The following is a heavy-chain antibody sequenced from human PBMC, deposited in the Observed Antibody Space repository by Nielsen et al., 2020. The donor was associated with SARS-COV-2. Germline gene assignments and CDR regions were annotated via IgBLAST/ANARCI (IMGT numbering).Heavy chain of an antibody. J-gene: IGHJ6*03. CDR1: GFTVSSNY. D-gene: IGHD2-2*01. V-gene: IGHV3-66*04. CDR3: ASHYCSSTSCPDYYYMDV. Sequence: WGSLRLSCAASGFTVSSNYMSWVRQAPGTGLEWVSVIYSGGSTYYADSVKGRFTISRDISKNTLYLQMNSLRVEDTAVYYCASHYCSSTSCPDYYYMDVWGKGTTVTVSS. CDR2: IYSGGST.